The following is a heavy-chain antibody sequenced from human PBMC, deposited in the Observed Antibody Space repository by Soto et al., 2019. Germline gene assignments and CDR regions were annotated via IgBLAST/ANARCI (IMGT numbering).Heavy chain of an antibody. CDR1: GYSFTRHD. D-gene: IGHD3-3*01. J-gene: IGHJ6*01. V-gene: IGHV1-8*01. CDR2: INPSSGNT. CDR3: VRECILFSGVIVFYGMDV. Sequence: QVQLVQSGAEVKKPGASVKVSCKASGYSFTRHDINWVRQAPGQGLEWMGWINPSSGNTGSAQRFLGRLTMTTDTSTSTAYMELSGLKSEDTGIYYCVRECILFSGVIVFYGMDVWGQGTTVKVPS.